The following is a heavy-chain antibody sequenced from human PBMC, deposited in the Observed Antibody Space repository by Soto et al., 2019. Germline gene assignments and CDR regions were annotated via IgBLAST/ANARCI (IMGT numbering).Heavy chain of an antibody. J-gene: IGHJ4*02. V-gene: IGHV3-23*01. CDR1: GFMFDNYA. Sequence: KLLESGGGSVPPGASARLSCLTSGFMFDNYAMSWVRQSPARGLEWVAAISGSGHATYYTQSVRGRFTISRDKSNKTVFLQRNNLKTADTAIYYCAKGRYFDSSGGCANYWGLGTLVTVSS. CDR2: ISGSGHAT. D-gene: IGHD3-22*01. CDR3: AKGRYFDSSGGCANY.